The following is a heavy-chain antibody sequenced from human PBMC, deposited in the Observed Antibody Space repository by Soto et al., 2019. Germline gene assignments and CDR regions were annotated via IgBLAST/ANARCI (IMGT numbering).Heavy chain of an antibody. CDR1: GGSISSSSYY. J-gene: IGHJ4*02. V-gene: IGHV4-39*01. CDR3: ASLSPGDYGLFLFDY. CDR2: IYYNGST. Sequence: QLQLQESGPGLVKPSETLSLTCTVSGGSISSSSYYWGWIRQPPGKGLEWIGSIYYNGSTYYNPSLKSRVTISGDTSKNRFSLKLSSVTAADTAVYYCASLSPGDYGLFLFDYWGQGTLVTVSS. D-gene: IGHD4-17*01.